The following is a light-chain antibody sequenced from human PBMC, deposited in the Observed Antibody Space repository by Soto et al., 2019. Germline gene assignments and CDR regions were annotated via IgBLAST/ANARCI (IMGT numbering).Light chain of an antibody. CDR1: QSVSSY. V-gene: IGKV3-11*01. CDR2: DAS. Sequence: EIVLTQSPATLSLPPVERATLSCRASQSVSSYLAWYQQKPGQAPRHLIYDASNRATGIPARFSGSGSGTDFTLTISSLEPEDFAVYYCQQPSNWPPYTFGQGTKLEIK. J-gene: IGKJ2*01. CDR3: QQPSNWPPYT.